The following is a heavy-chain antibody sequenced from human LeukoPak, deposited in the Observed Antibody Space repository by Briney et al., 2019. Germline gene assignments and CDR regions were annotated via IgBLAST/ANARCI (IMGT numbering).Heavy chain of an antibody. D-gene: IGHD2-15*01. V-gene: IGHV3-66*01. CDR3: ARDMSSGSGPYGMDV. J-gene: IGHJ6*02. CDR1: GFTVSSNY. Sequence: PGGSLRLSCAASGFTVSSNYMSWVRQAPGKGLEWVSVIYSGGSTYYADSVKGRFTISRDNSKNTLYLQMNSLRAEDTAVYYCARDMSSGSGPYGMDVWGQGTTVTGSS. CDR2: IYSGGST.